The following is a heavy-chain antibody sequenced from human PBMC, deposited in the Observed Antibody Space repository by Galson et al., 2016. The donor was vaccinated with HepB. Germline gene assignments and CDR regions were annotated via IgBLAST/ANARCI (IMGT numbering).Heavy chain of an antibody. Sequence: SLRLSCAASGFTFSTYGMHWVRQAPGKGLEWVAVISYDGSNKDYADSVRGRFTISRDNSKNTLYLQMNSLRTEDTAVYYCAKSFCAGACYRPNSYYAMDVWGQGTTVTVSS. CDR2: ISYDGSNK. D-gene: IGHD2-21*02. CDR1: GFTFSTYG. CDR3: AKSFCAGACYRPNSYYAMDV. J-gene: IGHJ6*02. V-gene: IGHV3-30*18.